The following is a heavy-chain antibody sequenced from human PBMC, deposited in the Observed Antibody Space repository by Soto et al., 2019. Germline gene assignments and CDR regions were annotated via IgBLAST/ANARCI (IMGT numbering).Heavy chain of an antibody. J-gene: IGHJ4*02. D-gene: IGHD6-19*01. CDR2: IYYSGTT. CDR3: ATGQWLPKARDY. CDR1: GGSVSNNNYY. V-gene: IGHV4-61*01. Sequence: PSETLSLTCTVSGGSVSNNNYYWSWIRQPPGKGLEWIGYIYYSGTTNYNPSLKSRVTMSVDTSKNQFSLTLSSVTAADTAVYYCATGQWLPKARDYRAQGTPVTVSS.